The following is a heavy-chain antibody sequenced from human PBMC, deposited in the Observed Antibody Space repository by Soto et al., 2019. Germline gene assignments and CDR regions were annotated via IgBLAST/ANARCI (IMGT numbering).Heavy chain of an antibody. CDR2: IWYDGSNK. V-gene: IGHV3-33*01. J-gene: IGHJ4*02. CDR1: LFTSNRWG. Sequence: GSARRLSYAPSLFTSNRWGMHWVRKAPGKGLEWVAVIWYDGSNKYYADSVKGRFTISRDNSKNTLYLQMNSLRAEDTAVYYCAREASDRLVSYFDYWGQGT. CDR3: AREASDRLVSYFDY. D-gene: IGHD1-26*01.